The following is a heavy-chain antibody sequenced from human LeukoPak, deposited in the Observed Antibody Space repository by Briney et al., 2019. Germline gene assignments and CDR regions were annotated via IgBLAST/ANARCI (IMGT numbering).Heavy chain of an antibody. J-gene: IGHJ5*02. CDR1: GGSFSGYY. CDR3: AGKNPRKNGGGARPEYLVHP. D-gene: IGHD3-16*01. CDR2: INHSGST. Sequence: KPSETLSLTCAVYGGSFSGYYWSWIRQPPGKGLEWIGEINHSGSTNYNPSLKSRVTILVDTSKNQLSLKLSSVTAADTAVYYCAGKNPRKNGGGARPEYLVHPWGQGTLVTVSS. V-gene: IGHV4-34*01.